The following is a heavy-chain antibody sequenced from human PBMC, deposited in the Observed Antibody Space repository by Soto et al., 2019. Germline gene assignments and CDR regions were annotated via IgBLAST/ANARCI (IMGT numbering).Heavy chain of an antibody. CDR1: GGSISSGDYY. D-gene: IGHD5-12*01. V-gene: IGHV4-30-4*01. Sequence: SETLSLTCTVSGGSISSGDYYWSWIRQPPGKGLEWIGYIYYSGSTYYNPSLKSRVTISVDTSKNQFSLKLSSVTAADTAVYYCARARASGYDYPEWFDPWGQGTLGTVS. J-gene: IGHJ5*02. CDR2: IYYSGST. CDR3: ARARASGYDYPEWFDP.